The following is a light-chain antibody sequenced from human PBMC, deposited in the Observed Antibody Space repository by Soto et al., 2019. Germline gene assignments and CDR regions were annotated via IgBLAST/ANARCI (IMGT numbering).Light chain of an antibody. CDR3: QQSYSTLWLT. Sequence: DIQMTQSPSSLSASVGDRVTITCRASQSISSYLNWYQQKPGKAPKLLIYAASSLQSGVPSRFSGSGSGTEFTLTISSLQPEDFATYYCQQSYSTLWLTFGGGTKVEIK. V-gene: IGKV1-39*01. CDR2: AAS. CDR1: QSISSY. J-gene: IGKJ4*01.